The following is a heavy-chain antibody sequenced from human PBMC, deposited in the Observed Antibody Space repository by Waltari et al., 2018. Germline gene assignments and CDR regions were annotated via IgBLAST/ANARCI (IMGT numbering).Heavy chain of an antibody. Sequence: QVQLVQSGAEVFKPGAAVKLSCQASAYTFINYEINWVRQAAGQGVGWTGWGKPNRGGTADAQKFQGRISIGWNTCTSTADLELRNLRSGDPAVRYCARGRDVFANSDYDWFDPWGEGTLVTVSS. CDR1: AYTFINYE. J-gene: IGHJ5*02. CDR3: ARGRDVFANSDYDWFDP. D-gene: IGHD3-16*01. CDR2: GKPNRGGT. V-gene: IGHV1-8*03.